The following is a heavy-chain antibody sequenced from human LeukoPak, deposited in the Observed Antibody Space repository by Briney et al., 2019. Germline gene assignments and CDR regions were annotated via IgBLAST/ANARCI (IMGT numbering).Heavy chain of an antibody. J-gene: IGHJ5*02. Sequence: ASVKVSCKASGYTYTCYYMHWVRQAPGQGLEWMGWINPNSGGTNYAQKFQGRVTMTRDTSISTAYMELSRLRSDDTAVYYCARVRQLAWYNWFDPWGQGTLVTVSS. CDR3: ARVRQLAWYNWFDP. D-gene: IGHD6-13*01. V-gene: IGHV1-2*02. CDR2: INPNSGGT. CDR1: GYTYTCYY.